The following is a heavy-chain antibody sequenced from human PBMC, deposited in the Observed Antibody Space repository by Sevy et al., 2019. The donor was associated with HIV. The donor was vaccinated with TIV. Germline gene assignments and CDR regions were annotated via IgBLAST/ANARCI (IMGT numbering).Heavy chain of an antibody. CDR1: GFIFSNFA. V-gene: IGHV3-30*04. J-gene: IGHJ1*01. Sequence: GSLRLSCTVSGFIFSNFAMHWVRQAPGKGLEWVAVTSYDGSHKYYAASVKGRFTVSRDNSRNILSLEMSSLTRDDTAVYYCARGENDDEFFHYWGQGTLVTVSS. CDR2: TSYDGSHK. CDR3: ARGENDDEFFHY. D-gene: IGHD1-26*01.